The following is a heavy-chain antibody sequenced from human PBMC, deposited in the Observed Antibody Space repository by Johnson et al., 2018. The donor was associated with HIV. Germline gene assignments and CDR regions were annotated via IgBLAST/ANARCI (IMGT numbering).Heavy chain of an antibody. CDR3: ARGIGDEYAFDV. CDR1: GFTFSSYA. J-gene: IGHJ3*01. D-gene: IGHD2-21*01. Sequence: QVQLVESGGGVVQPGRSLRLSCAASGFTFSSYAMHWVRQAPGKGLEWVAVISSDGSQTYYADSVTGRFTISRDYSKNTLYLKMNSLRVEDTALYYCARGIGDEYAFDVWGQGTMVTVSS. V-gene: IGHV3-30*14. CDR2: ISSDGSQT.